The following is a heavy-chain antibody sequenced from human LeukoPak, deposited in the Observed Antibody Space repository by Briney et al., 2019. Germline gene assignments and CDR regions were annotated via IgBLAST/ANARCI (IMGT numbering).Heavy chain of an antibody. D-gene: IGHD2-15*01. CDR1: GFTFSSYTFSTYA. CDR3: AKGVEDSGIYYYYYMDV. J-gene: IGHJ6*03. Sequence: GGSLRLSCPASGFTFSSYTFSTYAMRGVRQAPGKGLEWVSAVSGSGVSTYYADSVKGRFTISRDNSKNTLYLQMNGLRAEDTAVYYCAKGVEDSGIYYYYYMDVWGKGTTVTVSS. V-gene: IGHV3-23*01. CDR2: VSGSGVST.